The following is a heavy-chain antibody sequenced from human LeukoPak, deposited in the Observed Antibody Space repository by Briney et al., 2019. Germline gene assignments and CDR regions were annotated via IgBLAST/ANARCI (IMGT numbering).Heavy chain of an antibody. Sequence: PGGSLRLSCAASGFTVSSNYMSWVRQAPGKGLEWVSVIYSGGSTYYADSVKGRFTISRDNSKNTLYLQMNSLRAEDTAVYYCAREAHCSGGSCYSRDFDYWGQGTLVTVSS. V-gene: IGHV3-53*01. CDR1: GFTVSSNY. J-gene: IGHJ4*02. D-gene: IGHD2-15*01. CDR3: AREAHCSGGSCYSRDFDY. CDR2: IYSGGST.